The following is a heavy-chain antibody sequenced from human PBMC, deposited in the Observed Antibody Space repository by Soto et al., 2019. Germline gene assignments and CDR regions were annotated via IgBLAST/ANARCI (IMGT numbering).Heavy chain of an antibody. CDR1: GYIFTSYG. V-gene: IGHV1-18*01. J-gene: IGHJ4*02. CDR2: ISAYNGNT. CDR3: ARAFGSDLSAPGAVFDS. D-gene: IGHD3-3*01. Sequence: ASVKVSCKASGYIFTSYGISWVRQAPGQGLEWMGWISAYNGNTKYAQNLQGRVTLTTDTSTYTAYMELRSLQSDDTAVYYCARAFGSDLSAPGAVFDSSRLGARVTVPS.